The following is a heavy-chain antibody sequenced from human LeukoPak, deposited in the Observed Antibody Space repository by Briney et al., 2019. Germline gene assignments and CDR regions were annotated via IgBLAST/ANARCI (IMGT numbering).Heavy chain of an antibody. J-gene: IGHJ4*02. CDR3: ARATARGYGYFDY. CDR2: ISYDGSNK. D-gene: IGHD5-12*01. Sequence: GRSLRLSCAASGFTFSSYAMHWVRQAPGKGLEWVAVISYDGSNKYYADSVKGRFTISRDNSKNTLYLQMNSLRAEDTAVYYCARATARGYGYFDYWGQGTLVTVSS. CDR1: GFTFSSYA. V-gene: IGHV3-30-3*01.